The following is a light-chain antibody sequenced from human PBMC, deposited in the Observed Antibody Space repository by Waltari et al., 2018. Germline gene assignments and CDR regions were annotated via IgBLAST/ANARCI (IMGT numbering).Light chain of an antibody. CDR1: NLWDKY. CDR2: QHF. CDR3: QAWDSNIAV. V-gene: IGLV3-1*01. J-gene: IGLJ2*01. Sequence: YELTQPPAASVSPGQPARITCSGSNLWDKYTSCYQKKPGQSPVLIIYQHFKRPSGIPERFSDSGAHFGNTATLTIRGTQTMDEADYYCQAWDSNIAVFGGGTKLTVL.